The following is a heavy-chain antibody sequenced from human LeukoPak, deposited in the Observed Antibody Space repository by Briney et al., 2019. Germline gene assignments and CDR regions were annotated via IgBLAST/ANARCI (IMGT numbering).Heavy chain of an antibody. V-gene: IGHV3-23*01. CDR2: INATSGTT. CDR3: AKPISRGLAVTAQWLHP. CDR1: GFAFSVYA. J-gene: IGHJ5*01. D-gene: IGHD6-19*01. Sequence: GGSLRLSCTTSGFAFSVYAMSWLRQPPGKGLEWVSTINATSGTTSYADYVRGRFTISRDNSKNTLYLQLNTLRADDTAAYYCAKPISRGLAVTAQWLHPWGQGTPVVVFS.